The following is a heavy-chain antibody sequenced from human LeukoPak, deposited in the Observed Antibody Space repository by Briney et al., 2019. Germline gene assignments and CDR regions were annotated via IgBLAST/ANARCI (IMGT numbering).Heavy chain of an antibody. D-gene: IGHD2-21*02. V-gene: IGHV3-30*18. CDR2: ISYDGSNK. J-gene: IGHJ4*02. CDR3: AKDNLAYCGGDCYGIY. Sequence: GGSLRLSCAASGFTFSSYGLHWVRQAPGKGLEWVAVISYDGSNKYYADSVKGRFTISRDNSKNTLYLQMNSLRAEDTAVYYCAKDNLAYCGGDCYGIYWGQGTLVTVSS. CDR1: GFTFSSYG.